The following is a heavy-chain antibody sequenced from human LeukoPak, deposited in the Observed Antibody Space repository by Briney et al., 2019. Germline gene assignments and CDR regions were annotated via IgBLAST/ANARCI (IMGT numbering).Heavy chain of an antibody. Sequence: SETLSLTCTVSGGSISSYYWSWIRQPPGKGLEWIGYIYYSGSTNYNPSLKSRVTISVDTSKNQFSLKLSSVTAADTAVYYCARDLDDSSGYYYEDYWGQGTLVTVSS. CDR2: IYYSGST. D-gene: IGHD3-22*01. J-gene: IGHJ4*02. V-gene: IGHV4-59*01. CDR1: GGSISSYY. CDR3: ARDLDDSSGYYYEDY.